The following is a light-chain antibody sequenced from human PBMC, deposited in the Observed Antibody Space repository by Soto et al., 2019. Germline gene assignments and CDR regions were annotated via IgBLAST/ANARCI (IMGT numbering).Light chain of an antibody. V-gene: IGKV3-20*01. J-gene: IGKJ4*01. CDR2: GAS. CDR1: QTVSNTY. Sequence: EIVLTQFPGALSLSPGERVTLSCRASQTVSNTYLAWYQQKSGQAPKFLIYGASNRSTGIPDRFSGSGSGTDFTLTIRRLEPEDFAVYYCPQYGALPPTFDGGLKVEIK. CDR3: PQYGALPPT.